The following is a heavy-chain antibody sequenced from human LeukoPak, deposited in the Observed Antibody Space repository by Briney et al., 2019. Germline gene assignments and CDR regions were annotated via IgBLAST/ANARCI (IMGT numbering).Heavy chain of an antibody. CDR3: AGHPYGDYGLFSDY. J-gene: IGHJ4*02. D-gene: IGHD4-17*01. CDR2: VFYSETT. CDR1: GGSISGYY. Sequence: SETLSLTCTVSGGSISGYYWSWIRQPPGKGLEWLGYVFYSETTNYNPSLKSRVTISVDTSKNQFSLKLSSVTATDTAVYYCAGHPYGDYGLFSDYWGQGTLVTVSS. V-gene: IGHV4-59*01.